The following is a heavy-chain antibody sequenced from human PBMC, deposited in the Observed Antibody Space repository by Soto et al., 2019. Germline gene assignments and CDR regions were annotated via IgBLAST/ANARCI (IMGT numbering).Heavy chain of an antibody. J-gene: IGHJ4*02. CDR3: ARDPVPALYYFDY. CDR2: ISYDGSNK. D-gene: IGHD2-2*01. Sequence: PGGSLRLSCASSGVPFSSYAMHWVRQAPGKGLEWVAVISYDGSNKYYADSVKGRFTISRDNSKNTLYLQMNSLRAEDTAVYYCARDPVPALYYFDYWGQGTLVTVSS. CDR1: GVPFSSYA. V-gene: IGHV3-30-3*01.